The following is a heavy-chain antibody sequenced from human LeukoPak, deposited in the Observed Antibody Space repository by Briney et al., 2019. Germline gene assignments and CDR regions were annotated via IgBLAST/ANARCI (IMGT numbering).Heavy chain of an antibody. CDR3: AKVAVAGLRGYYFDY. CDR2: ISWNSGSI. CDR1: GFTFDDYA. J-gene: IGHJ4*02. Sequence: GGSLRLSCAASGFTFDDYAMHWVRQAPGKGLEWVSGISWNSGSIGYADSVKGRFTISRDNSKNTLYLQMNSLRAEDTAVYYCAKVAVAGLRGYYFDYWGQGTLVTVSS. V-gene: IGHV3-9*01. D-gene: IGHD6-19*01.